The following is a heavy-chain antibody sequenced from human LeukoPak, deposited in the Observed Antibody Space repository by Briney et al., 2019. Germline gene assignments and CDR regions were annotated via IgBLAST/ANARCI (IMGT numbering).Heavy chain of an antibody. Sequence: SETLSLTCAVYGGSFSGYYWSWIRQPPGNGLEWIGYIYYSGSTYYNPPLKSRVTISVDTSENQFSLRLRSVTDADTAVYYCARVGVTGISLWGQGTLVTVSS. J-gene: IGHJ4*02. CDR1: GGSFSGYY. D-gene: IGHD1-20*01. CDR2: IYYSGST. CDR3: ARVGVTGISL. V-gene: IGHV4-30-4*01.